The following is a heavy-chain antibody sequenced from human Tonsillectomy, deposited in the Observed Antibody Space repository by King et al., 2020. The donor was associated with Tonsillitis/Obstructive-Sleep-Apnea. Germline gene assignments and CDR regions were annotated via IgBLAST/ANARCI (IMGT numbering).Heavy chain of an antibody. CDR1: GFTFRNYG. CDR2: ISYVGSNK. Sequence: VQLVESGGGVVQPGRSLRLSCAASGFTFRNYGMHWVRQAPGKGLEWVAVISYVGSNKYYADSVKGRFTISRDNSKNTLYLQMNSLRAEDTAVYYCAKGTSYYYMDVWGKGTTVTVSS. J-gene: IGHJ6*03. V-gene: IGHV3-30*18. CDR3: AKGTSYYYMDV.